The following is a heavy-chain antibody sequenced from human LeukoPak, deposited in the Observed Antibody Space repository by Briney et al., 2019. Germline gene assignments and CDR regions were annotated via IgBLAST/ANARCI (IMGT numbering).Heavy chain of an antibody. D-gene: IGHD4-17*01. J-gene: IGHJ4*02. V-gene: IGHV5-51*01. CDR2: IYPGDSDT. CDR1: GYSFTSYW. Sequence: AESLKISCRASGYSFTSYWIGWVRHMPGKGLEWMGIIYPGDSDTRYSPSSQNRGIISANKSISTAYLQWSSLKASDTAMYYCARVERYDYGDYRDYWGQGNLVAVSS. CDR3: ARVERYDYGDYRDY.